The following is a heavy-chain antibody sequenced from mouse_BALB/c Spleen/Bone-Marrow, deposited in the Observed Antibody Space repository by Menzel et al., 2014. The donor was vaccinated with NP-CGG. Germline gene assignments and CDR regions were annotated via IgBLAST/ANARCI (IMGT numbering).Heavy chain of an antibody. CDR3: ARALDY. CDR1: GYTFTDYA. Sequence: VNLAESGAEPVRPGASVKISCKGSGYTFTDYAVHWVQQSHAKSLEWIGVIRTYYGDATYNQKFKGKATMTVDKSSSTAYMELARLTSEDSAIYFCARALDYWGQGTTLTVSS. J-gene: IGHJ2*01. CDR2: IRTYYGDA. V-gene: IGHV1S137*01.